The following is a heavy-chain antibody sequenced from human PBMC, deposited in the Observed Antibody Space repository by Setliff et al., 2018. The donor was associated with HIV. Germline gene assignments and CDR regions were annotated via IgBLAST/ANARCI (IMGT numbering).Heavy chain of an antibody. CDR3: AREPSGSGNYFYFDY. CDR1: GYTFTSYD. V-gene: IGHV1-8*01. D-gene: IGHD1-26*01. J-gene: IGHJ4*02. Sequence: GGPVKVSCKASGYTFTSYDINWVRQATGQGLEWMGWMNPNSGNTGYAQKFQGRVTMTRNTSISTAYMELSSLRSEDTAVYYCAREPSGSGNYFYFDYWGQGTLVTVSS. CDR2: MNPNSGNT.